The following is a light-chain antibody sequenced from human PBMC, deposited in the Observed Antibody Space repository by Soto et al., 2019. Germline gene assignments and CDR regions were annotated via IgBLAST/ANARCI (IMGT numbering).Light chain of an antibody. CDR2: SNH. Sequence: QPVLTQPPSASGTPGQRVTISCSGSSSNIGSNTVQWYQHVPGTAPKLLIYSNHQRPSGVPDRFSGSKSGTSGSLAISGLQSEDEADYYCAAWDDTLNGRVFGGGTKLTVL. V-gene: IGLV1-44*01. CDR1: SSNIGSNT. CDR3: AAWDDTLNGRV. J-gene: IGLJ3*02.